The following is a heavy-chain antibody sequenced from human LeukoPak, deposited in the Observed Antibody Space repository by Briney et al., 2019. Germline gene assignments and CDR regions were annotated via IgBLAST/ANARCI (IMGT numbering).Heavy chain of an antibody. Sequence: SETLSLTCSVSGDSVNSGSYYWSWIRQPPGKGLEWIGYIYYSGSTNYNPSLKSRVTISVDTSKNQFSLKLSSVTAADTAVYYCARGVVVVVPAAMDDNPIFDYWGQGTLVTVSS. CDR1: GDSVNSGSYY. D-gene: IGHD2-2*01. CDR3: ARGVVVVVPAAMDDNPIFDY. J-gene: IGHJ4*02. V-gene: IGHV4-61*01. CDR2: IYYSGST.